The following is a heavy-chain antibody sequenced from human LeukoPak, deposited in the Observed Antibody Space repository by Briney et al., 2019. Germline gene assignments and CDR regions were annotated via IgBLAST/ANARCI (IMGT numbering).Heavy chain of an antibody. CDR1: GFTFSSYG. CDR2: IWYDGSNK. D-gene: IGHD2-8*01. V-gene: IGHV3-33*01. Sequence: PGGSLRLSCAASGFTFSSYGMHWVRQAPGKGLEGVAVIWYDGSNKYYGDSVKGRFTISRDNSKNTLYLQMNSLRAEDRAVYYCARGYCTNGVCYETFDYWGQGTLVTVSS. J-gene: IGHJ4*02. CDR3: ARGYCTNGVCYETFDY.